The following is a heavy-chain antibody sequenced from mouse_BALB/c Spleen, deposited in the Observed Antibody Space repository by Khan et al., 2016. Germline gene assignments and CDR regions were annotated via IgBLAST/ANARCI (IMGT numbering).Heavy chain of an antibody. CDR1: GYSITSGYS. J-gene: IGHJ4*01. D-gene: IGHD1-1*02. CDR2: MHSSGST. V-gene: IGHV3-1*02. Sequence: VQLKESGPDLVKPSQSLSLTCTVTGYSITSGYSWHWIRQFPGNKLEWMGYMHSSGSTTYSPSPTSRISITRDTSNNQFFLQLSSVTTEDTATYYCARYGYYAIDYWGQGTSVTVSS. CDR3: ARYGYYAIDY.